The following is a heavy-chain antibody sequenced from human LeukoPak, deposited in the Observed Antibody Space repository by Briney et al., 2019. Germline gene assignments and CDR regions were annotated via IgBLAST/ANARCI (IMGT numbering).Heavy chain of an antibody. CDR3: AKGSGRRLTDAFDI. J-gene: IGHJ3*02. CDR2: ISGSDGST. CDR1: GFTFSSYV. D-gene: IGHD2-15*01. Sequence: GGSLRLSCAASGFTFSSYVMNWVRQAPGKGLEWVSSISGSDGSTYYADSVKGRFTISRDNSKNTLYLQMNSLRAEDTAVYYCAKGSGRRLTDAFDIWGQGTMVTVSS. V-gene: IGHV3-23*01.